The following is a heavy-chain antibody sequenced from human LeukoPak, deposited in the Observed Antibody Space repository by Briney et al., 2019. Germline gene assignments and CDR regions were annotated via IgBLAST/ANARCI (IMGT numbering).Heavy chain of an antibody. Sequence: GGSLKLSCVASGFTFSDSPIHWVRLAPGKGPEWVAHIRGKRDNYATAYAASVKDRFAISRDNSENTAFLQMNSLKTDDTAVYFCARQTVSCHDYWGRGTLVTVSS. CDR3: ARQTVSCHDY. D-gene: IGHD2-2*01. V-gene: IGHV3-73*01. CDR1: GFTFSDSP. CDR2: IRGKRDNYAT. J-gene: IGHJ4*02.